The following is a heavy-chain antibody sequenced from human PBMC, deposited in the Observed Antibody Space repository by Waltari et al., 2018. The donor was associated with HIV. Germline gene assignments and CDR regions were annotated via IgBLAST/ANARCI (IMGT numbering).Heavy chain of an antibody. CDR1: GGSISSSSYY. V-gene: IGHV4-39*01. J-gene: IGHJ6*02. CDR3: ARQEVVAASYYYYGMDV. D-gene: IGHD2-15*01. Sequence: QLQLQESGPGLVKPSETLSLTCTVSGGSISSSSYYWGWIRQPPGKGLEWIGSIYYSGSTYSNPSLKSRVTISVDTSKNQFSLKLSSVTAADTAVYYCARQEVVAASYYYYGMDVWGQGTTVTVSS. CDR2: IYYSGST.